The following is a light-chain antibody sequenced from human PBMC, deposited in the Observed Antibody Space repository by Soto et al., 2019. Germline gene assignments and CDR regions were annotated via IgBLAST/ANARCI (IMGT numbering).Light chain of an antibody. Sequence: QSALTQPASVSGSPGQSITISCTGTSSDVGGYNYVSWCQQHPGKAPKLMIYEVSNRPSGVSNRFSGSKSGNTASLTISGLQAEDEADYYCSSYTGSSTLYVFGTGTKVTVL. CDR1: SSDVGGYNY. V-gene: IGLV2-14*01. J-gene: IGLJ1*01. CDR2: EVS. CDR3: SSYTGSSTLYV.